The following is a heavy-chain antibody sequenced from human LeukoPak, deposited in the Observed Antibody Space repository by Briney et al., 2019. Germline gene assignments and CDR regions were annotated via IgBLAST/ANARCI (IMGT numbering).Heavy chain of an antibody. J-gene: IGHJ4*02. Sequence: GGSLRLSCAASGFTFSSYGMHWVRQAPGKGLEGVTFIRYDGSNKYYADSVKGRFTISRDNSKTTLYLQMNSLRAEDTAVYYCAKNPDSSGNYWGQGTLVTVSS. CDR1: GFTFSSYG. CDR3: AKNPDSSGNY. D-gene: IGHD6-19*01. V-gene: IGHV3-30*02. CDR2: IRYDGSNK.